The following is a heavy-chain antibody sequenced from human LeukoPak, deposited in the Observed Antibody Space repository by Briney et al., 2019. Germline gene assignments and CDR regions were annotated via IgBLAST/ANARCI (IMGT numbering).Heavy chain of an antibody. D-gene: IGHD3-10*01. J-gene: IGHJ4*02. V-gene: IGHV1-2*06. CDR3: ARDRRGTMVRGVISDY. CDR1: GYTFTGYY. CDR2: INPNSGGT. Sequence: GASVQVSCKASGYTFTGYYMHWVRQAPGQGLEWMGRINPNSGGTNYAQKFQGRVTMTRDTSISTAYMELSRLRSDDTAVYYCARDRRGTMVRGVISDYWGQGTLVTVSS.